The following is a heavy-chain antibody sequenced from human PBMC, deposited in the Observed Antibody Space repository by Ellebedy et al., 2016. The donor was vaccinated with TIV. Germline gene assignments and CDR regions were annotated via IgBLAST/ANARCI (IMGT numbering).Heavy chain of an antibody. V-gene: IGHV4-59*01. J-gene: IGHJ6*02. CDR2: IYYSGST. Sequence: SETLSLTXTVSGGSISSYYWRWIRQPPGKGLEWIGYIYYSGSTNYNPSLKSRVTISVDTSKNQFSLKLSSVTAADTAVYYCARAVNSGVYYYYYGMDVWGQGTTVTVSS. CDR1: GGSISSYY. CDR3: ARAVNSGVYYYYYGMDV. D-gene: IGHD4-23*01.